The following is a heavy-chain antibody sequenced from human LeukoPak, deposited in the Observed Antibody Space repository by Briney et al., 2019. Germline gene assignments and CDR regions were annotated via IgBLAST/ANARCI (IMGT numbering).Heavy chain of an antibody. CDR3: AKDYAGTYYDYVWGSYRDNYFDY. D-gene: IGHD3-16*02. CDR1: GFTFDDYA. Sequence: GGSLRLSCAASGFTFDDYAMHWVRQAPGKGLEWVSLISGDGGSTYYADSVKGRFTISRDNSKNSLYLQMNSLRTEDTALYYCAKDYAGTYYDYVWGSYRDNYFDYWGQGTLVTVSS. CDR2: ISGDGGST. J-gene: IGHJ4*02. V-gene: IGHV3-43*02.